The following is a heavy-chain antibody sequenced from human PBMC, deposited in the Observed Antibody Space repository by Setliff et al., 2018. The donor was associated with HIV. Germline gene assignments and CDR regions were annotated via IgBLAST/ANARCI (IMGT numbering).Heavy chain of an antibody. CDR2: MNHSGST. D-gene: IGHD3-22*01. CDR1: GGSLSDYS. Sequence: SETLSXXXAVYGGSLSDYSWSWIRQPPGKGLEWIGEMNHSGSTNYNLSLKSRXXXSVDASKNQFSLKLSSVTAADTAVYYCARGQQIVNWFDPWGQGTLVTVSS. V-gene: IGHV4-34*01. J-gene: IGHJ5*02. CDR3: ARGQQIVNWFDP.